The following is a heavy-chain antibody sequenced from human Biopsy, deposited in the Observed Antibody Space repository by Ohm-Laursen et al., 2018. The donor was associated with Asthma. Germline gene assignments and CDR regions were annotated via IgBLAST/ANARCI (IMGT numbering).Heavy chain of an antibody. CDR1: GFTFSTYG. D-gene: IGHD3-3*01. J-gene: IGHJ6*02. Sequence: SLRLSCAASGFTFSTYGMHWVRQAPGKGLEWVAVIWYDGSNKYYADSVKGRFTISRDNSKNTLYLQMNSLRAEDTAVYYCAKWDTYYDFWSGYYTRYNYYYYGMDVWGQGTTVTVSS. CDR3: AKWDTYYDFWSGYYTRYNYYYYGMDV. CDR2: IWYDGSNK. V-gene: IGHV3-30*18.